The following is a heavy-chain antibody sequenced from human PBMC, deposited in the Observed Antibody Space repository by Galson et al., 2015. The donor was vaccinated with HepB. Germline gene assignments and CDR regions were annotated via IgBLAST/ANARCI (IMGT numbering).Heavy chain of an antibody. V-gene: IGHV3-33*01. CDR2: IWYDGSRK. Sequence: SLRLSCATSGFIFSDHGMLWVRQAPGKGLGWVATIWYDGSRKYYSDSVKGRFIVSRDDSKNTLYLQMNSLRVEDTAIYYCARDDCSTTSCLTYWGQGTLVTFSS. J-gene: IGHJ4*02. CDR3: ARDDCSTTSCLTY. CDR1: GFIFSDHG. D-gene: IGHD2-2*01.